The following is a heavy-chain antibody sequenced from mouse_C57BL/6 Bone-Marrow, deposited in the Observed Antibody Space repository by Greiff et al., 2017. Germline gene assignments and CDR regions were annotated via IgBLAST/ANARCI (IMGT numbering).Heavy chain of an antibody. CDR3: ARDLYDGYYDAMDY. V-gene: IGHV1-81*01. J-gene: IGHJ4*01. CDR1: GYTFTSYG. Sequence: QVQLQQSGAELARPGASVKLSCKASGYTFTSYGISWVKQRTGQGLEWIGEIYPRSGNTYYNEKFKGKATLTADKSSSTAYMELRSLTSEDSAVYVCARDLYDGYYDAMDYWGQGTSVTVSS. D-gene: IGHD2-3*01. CDR2: IYPRSGNT.